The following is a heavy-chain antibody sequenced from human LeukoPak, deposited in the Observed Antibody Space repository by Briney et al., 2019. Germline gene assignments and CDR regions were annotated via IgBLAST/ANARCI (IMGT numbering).Heavy chain of an antibody. V-gene: IGHV1-2*02. J-gene: IGHJ4*02. CDR3: ARDQDYRNYVAEY. CDR2: VDPNTGDT. D-gene: IGHD4-11*01. CDR1: GYTFTGYY. Sequence: ASVKVSCKASGYTFTGYYMHWARQAPGQGLEWMGCVDPNTGDTNYAQKFQGRVTMTRDTSISTAYLELSRLRSDDTAVYYCARDQDYRNYVAEYWGQGTLVTVSS.